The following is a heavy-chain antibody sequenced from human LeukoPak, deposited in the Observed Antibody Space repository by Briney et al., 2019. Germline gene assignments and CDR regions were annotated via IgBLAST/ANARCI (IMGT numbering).Heavy chain of an antibody. J-gene: IGHJ4*02. Sequence: SETLSLTCIVSGGSIDSNYWSWIRQPPGKGLEWIGHVYYSGSTNYNPSLKSRVTMSVDSSKSHFSLKLNSVTAADTAVYYCAKSFYYASGLDYWGQGTLVTVSS. V-gene: IGHV4-59*08. CDR1: GGSIDSNY. CDR3: AKSFYYASGLDY. D-gene: IGHD3-10*01. CDR2: VYYSGST.